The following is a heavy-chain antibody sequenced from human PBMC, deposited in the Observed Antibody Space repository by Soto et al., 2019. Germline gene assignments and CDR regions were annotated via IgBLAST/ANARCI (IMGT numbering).Heavy chain of an antibody. CDR2: ISFEGSNK. V-gene: IGHV3-30*18. CDR1: GFTFSSYG. D-gene: IGHD2-21*02. Sequence: PVASLTVSWAASGFTFSSYGVHWVRQAPGKGLEWVAVISFEGSNKYYADSVKGRFTISRDNSKNTLYLQMNSLRAEDTAVYYCAKESIVVVTAILDYYYYGMDVWGQGTTVTVSS. J-gene: IGHJ6*02. CDR3: AKESIVVVTAILDYYYYGMDV.